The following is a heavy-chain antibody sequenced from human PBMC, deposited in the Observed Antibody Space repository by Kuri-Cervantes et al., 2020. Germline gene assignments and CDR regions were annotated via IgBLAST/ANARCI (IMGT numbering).Heavy chain of an antibody. CDR1: GGTFSSYA. CDR2: IIPIFGTA. J-gene: IGHJ4*02. V-gene: IGHV1-69*05. D-gene: IGHD6-13*01. CDR3: ARGYSSSWYEGLWFVY. Sequence: SVKVSCKASGGTFSSYAISWVRQAPGQGLEWMGGIIPIFGTANYAQKFQGRVTMTRNTSISTAYMELSSLRFEDTAVYYCARGYSSSWYEGLWFVYWGQGTLVTVSS.